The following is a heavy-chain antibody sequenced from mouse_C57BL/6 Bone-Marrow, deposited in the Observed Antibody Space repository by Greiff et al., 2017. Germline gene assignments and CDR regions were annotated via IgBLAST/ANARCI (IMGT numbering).Heavy chain of an antibody. CDR1: GYTFTSYW. CDR2: IHPNSGST. CDR3: ARGAILRSFAY. Sequence: QVQLQQPGAELVKPGASVKLSCKASGYTFTSYWMHWVKQRPGQGLEWIGMIHPNSGSTNYNEKFKSKATLTVDKSSSTASMQLSSLTSEDSAVYYCARGAILRSFAYWGQGTLVTVSA. D-gene: IGHD1-1*01. J-gene: IGHJ3*01. V-gene: IGHV1-64*01.